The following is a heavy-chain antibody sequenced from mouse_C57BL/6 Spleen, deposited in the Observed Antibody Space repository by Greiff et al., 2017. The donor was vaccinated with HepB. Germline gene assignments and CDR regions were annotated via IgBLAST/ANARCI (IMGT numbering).Heavy chain of an antibody. D-gene: IGHD1-1*01. CDR2: INPNNGGT. CDR3: ARSGCITTVRGDY. CDR1: GYTFTDYN. V-gene: IGHV1-18*01. Sequence: EVQLQQSGPELVKPGASVKIPCKASGYTFTDYNMDWVKQSHGKSLEWIGDINPNNGGTNYNQKFKGKATLTVDKSSSTAYMELRSLTSEDTAVYYCARSGCITTVRGDYWGQGTSVTVSS. J-gene: IGHJ4*01.